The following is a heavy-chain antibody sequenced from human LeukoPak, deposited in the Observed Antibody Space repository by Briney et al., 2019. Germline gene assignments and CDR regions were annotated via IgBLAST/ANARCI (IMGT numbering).Heavy chain of an antibody. V-gene: IGHV1-46*01. J-gene: IGHJ5*02. CDR3: ARDTSNYNSWWLDP. D-gene: IGHD3-10*01. CDR2: INPRGDST. CDR1: GFPFTSYF. Sequence: ASVKVSCKASGFPFTSYFLHWVRQAPGQGLEWMGVINPRGDSTNYAQKFQGRVTMTRDTSTSTVYMELSSLRSEDTAVYYCARDTSNYNSWWLDPWGQGTLVTVS.